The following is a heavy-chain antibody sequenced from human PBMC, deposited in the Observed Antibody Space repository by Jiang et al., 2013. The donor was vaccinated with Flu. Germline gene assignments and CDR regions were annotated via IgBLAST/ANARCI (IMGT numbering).Heavy chain of an antibody. D-gene: IGHD6-6*01. CDR3: ARGLRARKANPDY. V-gene: IGHV4-59*12. CDR1: GVSISGYY. CDR2: MSYSGGT. J-gene: IGHJ4*02. Sequence: LLKPSETLSLTCTVSGVSISGYYWSWVRQPPGKGLECIAYMSYSGGTNYNPSLRSRVTISVDTSRNEFSLKLSSVTAADTAVYYCARGLRARKANPDYWGQGTLVTVSS.